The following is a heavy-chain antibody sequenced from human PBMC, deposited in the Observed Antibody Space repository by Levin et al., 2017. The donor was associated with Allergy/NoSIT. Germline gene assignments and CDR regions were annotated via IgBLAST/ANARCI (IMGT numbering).Heavy chain of an antibody. J-gene: IGHJ6*03. CDR3: ARDDKASYCSSTSCYFYYYYYMDV. CDR2: ISSSGSTI. D-gene: IGHD2-2*01. V-gene: IGHV3-48*03. CDR1: GFTFSSYE. Sequence: LSLTCAASGFTFSSYEMNWVRQAPGKGLEWVSYISSSGSTIYYADSVKGRFTISRDNAKNSLYLQMNSLRAEDTAVYYCARDDKASYCSSTSCYFYYYYYMDVWGKGTTVTVSS.